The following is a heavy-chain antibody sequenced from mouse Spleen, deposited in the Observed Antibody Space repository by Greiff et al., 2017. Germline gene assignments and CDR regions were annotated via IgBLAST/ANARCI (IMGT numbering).Heavy chain of an antibody. Sequence: VKLMESGPGLVQPSQSLSITCTVSGFSLTSYGVHWVRQSPGKGLEWLGVIWSGGSTDYNAAFISRLSISKDNSKSQVFFKMNSLQADDTAIYYCARNYGYGDAMDYWGQGTSVTVSS. CDR1: GFSLTSYG. CDR3: ARNYGYGDAMDY. D-gene: IGHD2-2*01. CDR2: IWSGGST. J-gene: IGHJ4*01. V-gene: IGHV2-2*01.